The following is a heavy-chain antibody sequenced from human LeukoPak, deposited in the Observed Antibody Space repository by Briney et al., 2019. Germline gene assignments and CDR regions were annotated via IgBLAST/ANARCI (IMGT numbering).Heavy chain of an antibody. CDR3: ARDPWGGDIVVVPAAIHDP. J-gene: IGHJ5*02. D-gene: IGHD2-2*01. V-gene: IGHV1-2*06. CDR2: INPKNGGT. CDR1: GGTFSSYA. Sequence: ASVKVSCKASGGTFSSYAISWVRQAPGQGLEWMGRINPKNGGTNYAQKFQGRVTMTRDTSISTAYMELNRLRSDDTAVFYCARDPWGGDIVVVPAAIHDPWGQGTLVIVSS.